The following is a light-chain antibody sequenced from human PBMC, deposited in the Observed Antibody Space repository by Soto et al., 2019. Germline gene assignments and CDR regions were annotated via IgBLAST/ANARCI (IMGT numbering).Light chain of an antibody. J-gene: IGKJ2*02. CDR1: QSVTDW. Sequence: DIQLTQSPSTLSASVGDRATITCRASQSVTDWLAWYQQKPGKAPKLLIYDASSLQSGVPPRFSGSGSGTEFSLTISSLQPDDFATYYCQQYYRSCTFGQGTKVEIK. CDR3: QQYYRSCT. CDR2: DAS. V-gene: IGKV1-5*01.